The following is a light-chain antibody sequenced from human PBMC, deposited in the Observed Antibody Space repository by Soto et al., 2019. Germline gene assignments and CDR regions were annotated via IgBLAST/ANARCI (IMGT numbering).Light chain of an antibody. J-gene: IGKJ4*01. CDR3: QQYYSTPPT. CDR2: WAS. CDR1: QSVLYSSSNNNY. V-gene: IGKV4-1*01. Sequence: DIVMTQSPDSLAVSLGERATINCKSSQSVLYSSSNNNYLAWYQQKPGQPPKLLIDWASTRESGVPDRFSGSGSGTDLSLTISSLQDEDVAVYYCQQYYSTPPTFGGGSKVEIK.